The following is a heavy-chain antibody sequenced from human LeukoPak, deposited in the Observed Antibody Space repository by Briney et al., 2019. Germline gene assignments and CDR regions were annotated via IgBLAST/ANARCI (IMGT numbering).Heavy chain of an antibody. V-gene: IGHV3-33*01. J-gene: IGHJ6*02. D-gene: IGHD5-12*01. Sequence: PGRSLRLSCAASGFTFSSYGMHSVRQAPGKGLEWVAVIWYDGTNKYYADSVKGRFTISRDNSKNTLYLQMNSLRAEDTAVYYCARDTPSGYDYYYYGMDVWGQGTTVTVSS. CDR3: ARDTPSGYDYYYYGMDV. CDR2: IWYDGTNK. CDR1: GFTFSSYG.